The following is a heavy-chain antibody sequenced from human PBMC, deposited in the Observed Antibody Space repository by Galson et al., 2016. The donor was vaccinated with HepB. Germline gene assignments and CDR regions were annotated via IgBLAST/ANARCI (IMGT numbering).Heavy chain of an antibody. CDR3: AKIYSQGYYDSSGAYSYFDY. J-gene: IGHJ4*02. CDR1: GFTFTSYA. Sequence: SLRLSCAASGFTFTSYAMSWVRQAPGKGLEWVSAISGSGTNTYYADSVKGRFTISRDISKNTLYLQMNSLRAEDTAVYYFAKIYSQGYYDSSGAYSYFDYWGQGTLVTVSS. D-gene: IGHD3-22*01. V-gene: IGHV3-23*01. CDR2: ISGSGTNT.